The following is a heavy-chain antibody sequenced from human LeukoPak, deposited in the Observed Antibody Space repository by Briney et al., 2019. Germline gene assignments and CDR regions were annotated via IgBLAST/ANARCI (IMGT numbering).Heavy chain of an antibody. CDR3: ASLRRSEYFVWLVPFDP. Sequence: SETLSLTCTVSGGSISSYYWSWIRQPPGKGLEWIGYIYYSGSTNYIPSLKSRVTISVDTSKNQFSLKLSSVTAADTAVYYCASLRRSEYFVWLVPFDPWGQGTLVTVSS. CDR1: GGSISSYY. D-gene: IGHD3-9*01. CDR2: IYYSGST. V-gene: IGHV4-59*08. J-gene: IGHJ5*02.